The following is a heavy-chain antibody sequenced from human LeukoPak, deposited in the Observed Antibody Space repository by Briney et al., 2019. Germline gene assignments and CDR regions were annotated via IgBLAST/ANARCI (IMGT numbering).Heavy chain of an antibody. CDR1: GYTLTELS. J-gene: IGHJ4*02. CDR2: FDPEGGET. CDR3: ATSGGTWYSSGWYLGFDY. V-gene: IGHV1-24*01. Sequence: ASVKVSCKVSGYTLTELSMHLVRQAPGKGLEWMGGFDPEGGETIYAQKFQGRVTMTEDTSTDTAYMELSSLRSEDTAVYYCATSGGTWYSSGWYLGFDYWGQGTLVTVSS. D-gene: IGHD6-19*01.